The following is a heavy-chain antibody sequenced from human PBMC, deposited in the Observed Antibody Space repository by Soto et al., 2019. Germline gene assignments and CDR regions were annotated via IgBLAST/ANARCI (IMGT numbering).Heavy chain of an antibody. V-gene: IGHV4-34*01. Sequence: PSETLSLTCAVYGGSFSGYYWSWIRQPPGKGLEWIGEINHSGSTNYNPSLKSRVTISVDTSKNQFSLRLSSVTAADTAVYYCAREAGYCSSTSCLNYYYYYYMDVWGKGTTVTVSS. J-gene: IGHJ6*03. CDR2: INHSGST. D-gene: IGHD2-2*03. CDR1: GGSFSGYY. CDR3: AREAGYCSSTSCLNYYYYYYMDV.